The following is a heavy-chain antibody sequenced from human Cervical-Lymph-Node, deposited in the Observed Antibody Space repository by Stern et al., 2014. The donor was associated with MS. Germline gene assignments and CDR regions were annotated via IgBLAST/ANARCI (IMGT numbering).Heavy chain of an antibody. CDR1: GGSISSYY. V-gene: IGHV4-59*01. Sequence: QVQLVQSGPGLVKPSETLSLTFTVSGGSISSYYWSWIRQPPGKGLEWIGYIYYSGSTNYNPSLKSRVTISVDTSKTQFSLKLSSVTAADTAVYYCASAGAYSSGWQDAFDIWGQGTMVTVSS. D-gene: IGHD6-19*01. CDR2: IYYSGST. CDR3: ASAGAYSSGWQDAFDI. J-gene: IGHJ3*02.